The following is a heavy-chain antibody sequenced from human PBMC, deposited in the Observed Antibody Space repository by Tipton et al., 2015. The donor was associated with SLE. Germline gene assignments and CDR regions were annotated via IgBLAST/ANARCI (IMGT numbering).Heavy chain of an antibody. D-gene: IGHD3-10*01. CDR1: GGSFSGYY. V-gene: IGHV4-34*01. J-gene: IGHJ6*03. Sequence: TLSLTCTVYGGSFSGYYWIWIRQPPGKGLEWIGNIYHSGTTYYNPSLKSRVTMSVDTSKSQFSLKLSSVTAADTAIYYCARVGYLGSGKTWDMDVWGKGITVTVSS. CDR2: IYHSGTT. CDR3: ARVGYLGSGKTWDMDV.